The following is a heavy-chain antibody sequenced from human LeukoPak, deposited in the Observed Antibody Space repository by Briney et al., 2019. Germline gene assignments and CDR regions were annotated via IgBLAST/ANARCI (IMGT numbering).Heavy chain of an antibody. CDR3: ASRKLGNDY. J-gene: IGHJ4*02. CDR1: GGSVTDYY. V-gene: IGHV4-59*02. D-gene: IGHD7-27*01. CDR2: IYYTGT. Sequence: SETLSLTCTVSGGSVTDYYWSWIRQSPGKGLEWIGYIYYTGTSYNPSLKSRVTISADTSKNQFSLKLISVTAADTAVYYCASRKLGNDYWGQGTLVTVPS.